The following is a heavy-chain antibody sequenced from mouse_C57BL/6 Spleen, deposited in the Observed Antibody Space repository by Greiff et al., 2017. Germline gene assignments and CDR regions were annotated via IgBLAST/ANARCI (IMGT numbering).Heavy chain of an antibody. Sequence: QVQLQQSGAELAKPGASVKLSCKASGYTFTSYWMHWVKQRPGQGLEWIGYINPSSGYTKYNQKFKDKATLTADKSSRTAYMQLSSLTYEDSAVYYCARGAYYGSSHYWYFDVWGTGTTVTVSS. CDR3: ARGAYYGSSHYWYFDV. CDR1: GYTFTSYW. V-gene: IGHV1-7*01. D-gene: IGHD1-1*01. CDR2: INPSSGYT. J-gene: IGHJ1*03.